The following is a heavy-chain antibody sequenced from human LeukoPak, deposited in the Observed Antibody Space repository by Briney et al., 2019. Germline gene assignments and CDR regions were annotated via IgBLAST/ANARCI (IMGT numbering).Heavy chain of an antibody. CDR2: IIPIFGTA. J-gene: IGHJ4*02. D-gene: IGHD5-18*01. Sequence: SVKVSCKASGGTFSSYAISWVRQAPGQGLEWMGGIIPIFGTANYAQKFQGRVTITADESTSTAYMELSSLRSEHTAVYYCARVSADTAMVTGDYWGQGTLVTVSS. CDR3: ARVSADTAMVTGDY. CDR1: GGTFSSYA. V-gene: IGHV1-69*01.